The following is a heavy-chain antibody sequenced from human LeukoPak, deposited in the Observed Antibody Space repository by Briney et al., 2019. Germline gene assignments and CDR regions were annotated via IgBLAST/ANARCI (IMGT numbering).Heavy chain of an antibody. CDR2: INPSGGST. V-gene: IGHV1-46*01. CDR3: ARDLGDYGDYSYAFDI. J-gene: IGHJ3*02. D-gene: IGHD4-17*01. CDR1: GYTFTSYY. Sequence: ASVKVSCKASGYTFTSYYMHWVRQAPGQGLEWMGIINPSGGSTSYAQKFQGRVTMTRDTSTSTAYMELSSLRSEDTAVYYCARDLGDYGDYSYAFDIWGQGTMVTVSS.